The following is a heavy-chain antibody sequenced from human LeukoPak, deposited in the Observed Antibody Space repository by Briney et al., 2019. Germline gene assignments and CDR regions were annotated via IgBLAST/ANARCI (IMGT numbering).Heavy chain of an antibody. D-gene: IGHD2-15*01. V-gene: IGHV3-30*19. J-gene: IGHJ4*02. CDR1: GFTFSSYG. CDR2: ISYDGSNK. Sequence: GGSLRLSCAASGFTFSSYGMHWVRQAPGKGLEWVAVISYDGSNKYYADSVKGRFTISRDNSKNTLYLQMNSLRAEDTAVYYCARELGYCSGGSCWNPDYWGQGTLVTVSS. CDR3: ARELGYCSGGSCWNPDY.